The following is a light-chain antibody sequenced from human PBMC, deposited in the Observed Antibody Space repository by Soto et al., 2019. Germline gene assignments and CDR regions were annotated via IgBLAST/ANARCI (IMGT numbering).Light chain of an antibody. CDR1: QSVSSGY. V-gene: IGKV3-20*01. CDR3: QQYGSSSLVT. Sequence: EIVLTQSPGTLSLSRGERATLSCRASQSVSSGYLAWYQQKPGQAPRLLIYGASSRATGIPDRFSGSGSGTDFTLTISRLEPEDSAVYYCQQYGSSSLVTFGPGTKVDIK. J-gene: IGKJ3*01. CDR2: GAS.